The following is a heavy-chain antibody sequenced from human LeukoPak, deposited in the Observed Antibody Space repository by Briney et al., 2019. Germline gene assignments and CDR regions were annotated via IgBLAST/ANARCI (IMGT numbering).Heavy chain of an antibody. Sequence: PSETLSLTCAVYGGSFSGYYWSWIRQPPGKGLEWIGEINHSGSTNYNPSLKSRVTISVDTSKSQFSLKLSSVTAADTAVYYCASICGGDCHMGWGQGTLVTVSS. CDR1: GGSFSGYY. CDR3: ASICGGDCHMG. J-gene: IGHJ4*02. V-gene: IGHV4-34*01. CDR2: INHSGST. D-gene: IGHD2-21*02.